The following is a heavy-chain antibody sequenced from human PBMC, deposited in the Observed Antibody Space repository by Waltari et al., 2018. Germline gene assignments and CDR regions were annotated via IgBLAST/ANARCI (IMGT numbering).Heavy chain of an antibody. D-gene: IGHD2-2*02. V-gene: IGHV1-24*01. J-gene: IGHJ1*01. CDR1: GYTLTELS. CDR3: ATELSQLLYGRDTYFHH. Sequence: QVQLVQSGAEVKKPGASVKVSCKASGYTLTELSMHWVRQAPGKGLEWMGGCDPEEGETIYAQKFPGRFSMTEDTSTDTAYMELSSLRSEDSAVYYCATELSQLLYGRDTYFHHWGQGTLVTVSS. CDR2: CDPEEGET.